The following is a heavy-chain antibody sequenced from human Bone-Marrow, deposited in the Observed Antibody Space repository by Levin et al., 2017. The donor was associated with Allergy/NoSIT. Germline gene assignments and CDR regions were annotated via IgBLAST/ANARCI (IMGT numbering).Heavy chain of an antibody. Sequence: PGGSLRLSCAVSGLTFRDYYMSWIRQAPGKGLEWVSYISAGGYNIDYADSVKGRFTISRDNAKNTLYLQMNSLRAEDTAVYYCAKDQRSGWLSTYYGMDVWGQGTTVTVSS. CDR1: GLTFRDYY. J-gene: IGHJ6*02. D-gene: IGHD6-19*01. CDR3: AKDQRSGWLSTYYGMDV. V-gene: IGHV3-11*01. CDR2: ISAGGYNI.